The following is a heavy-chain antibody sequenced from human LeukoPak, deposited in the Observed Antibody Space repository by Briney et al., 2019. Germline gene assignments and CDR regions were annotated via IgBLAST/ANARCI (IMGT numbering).Heavy chain of an antibody. Sequence: ASVKVSCKASGYTFTSYAMNWVRQAPGQGLEWMGWINTNTGNPTYAQGFTGRFVFSLDTSVSTAYLQISSLKAEDTAVYYCARSGYPWVYYMDVWGKGTTVTISS. J-gene: IGHJ6*03. CDR3: ARSGYPWVYYMDV. V-gene: IGHV7-4-1*02. CDR2: INTNTGNP. D-gene: IGHD5-18*01. CDR1: GYTFTSYA.